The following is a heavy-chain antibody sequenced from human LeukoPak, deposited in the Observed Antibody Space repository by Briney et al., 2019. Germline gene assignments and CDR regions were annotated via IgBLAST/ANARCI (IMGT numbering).Heavy chain of an antibody. CDR3: AKDRDGFGTYYFDY. D-gene: IGHD5-24*01. V-gene: IGHV3-23*01. CDR2: ISGSGAST. J-gene: IGHJ4*02. Sequence: PGGSLRLSCAASGFTFRNYAMNWVRQAPGKGLEWVSLISGSGASTFDADSVKGRFTISRDNSKDTLYLQMNSLRAEDSAVYYCAKDRDGFGTYYFDYWGQGTLVTVSS. CDR1: GFTFRNYA.